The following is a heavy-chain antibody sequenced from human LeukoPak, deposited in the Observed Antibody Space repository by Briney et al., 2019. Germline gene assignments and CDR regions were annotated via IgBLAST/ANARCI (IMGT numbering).Heavy chain of an antibody. CDR3: AKAILWNYYDNGNAFDI. D-gene: IGHD2-21*01. V-gene: IGHV3-9*01. CDR1: GFTFADYA. J-gene: IGHJ3*02. Sequence: GGSLRLSCAASGFTFADYAMHCVRQAPGEGLEWVSGISWNSGSIGYADSVKGRFTISRDHAKNSLYLQMNSLRAEDTALYYCAKAILWNYYDNGNAFDIWGQGTMVTVSS. CDR2: ISWNSGSI.